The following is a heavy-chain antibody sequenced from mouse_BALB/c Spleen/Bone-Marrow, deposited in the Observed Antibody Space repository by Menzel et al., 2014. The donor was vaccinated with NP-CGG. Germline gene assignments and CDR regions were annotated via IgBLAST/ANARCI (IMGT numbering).Heavy chain of an antibody. J-gene: IGHJ3*01. Sequence: EVQRVESGGGLVKSGGSLKLSCAASGFSFSNYGMSWVRQTPEKRLEWVATISGDGRYTFYSDSVKGRLTISRDNAKNNLYLQLSSLRSEDTALYYCARHAYYDQTEVSFVYWGQGTLVTVSA. V-gene: IGHV5-9-2*01. D-gene: IGHD2-4*01. CDR2: ISGDGRYT. CDR3: ARHAYYDQTEVSFVY. CDR1: GFSFSNYG.